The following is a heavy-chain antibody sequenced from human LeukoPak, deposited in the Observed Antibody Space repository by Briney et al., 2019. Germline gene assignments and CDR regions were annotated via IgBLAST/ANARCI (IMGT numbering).Heavy chain of an antibody. CDR3: ARDPYYYESSGYFFGAFDI. V-gene: IGHV3-7*01. CDR1: RFTFSNYW. Sequence: GGSLRLSCAASRFTFSNYWMSWVRQAPGKGLEWVANIKQDGSEKFYVDSVKGRFTISRDNAKNSLHLQMNSLRAEDTAVYYCARDPYYYESSGYFFGAFDIWGQGTMVTVSS. D-gene: IGHD3-22*01. CDR2: IKQDGSEK. J-gene: IGHJ3*02.